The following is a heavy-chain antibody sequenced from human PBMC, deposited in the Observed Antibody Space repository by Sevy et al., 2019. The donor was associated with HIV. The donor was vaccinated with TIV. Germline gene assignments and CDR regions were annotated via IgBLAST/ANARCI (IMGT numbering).Heavy chain of an antibody. CDR3: ARDRYYDASGYYYYYYGMDV. D-gene: IGHD3-22*01. CDR1: GFTVSGNY. Sequence: GGSLRLSCEASGFTVSGNYMAWVRLAPGKGLEWVSLIDSGGSTYYADSVKGGFTISRDNAKNTLYLQMNPLRAEETAVYFCARDRYYDASGYYYYYYGMDVWGQGTTVTVSS. CDR2: IDSGGST. V-gene: IGHV3-66*01. J-gene: IGHJ6*02.